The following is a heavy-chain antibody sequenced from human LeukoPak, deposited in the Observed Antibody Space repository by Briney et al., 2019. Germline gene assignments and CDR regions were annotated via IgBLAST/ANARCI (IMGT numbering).Heavy chain of an antibody. CDR1: GFTFDDYA. CDR3: AKEVGYYDSSGYPSGSGMDV. D-gene: IGHD3-22*01. J-gene: IGHJ6*02. V-gene: IGHV3-9*01. Sequence: GGSLRLSCAASGFTFDDYAMHWVRQAPGKGLEWVSGISWNSGSTGYADSVKGRFTISRDNAKNSLYLQMNSLRAEDTALYYCAKEVGYYDSSGYPSGSGMDVWGQGTTVTVSS. CDR2: ISWNSGST.